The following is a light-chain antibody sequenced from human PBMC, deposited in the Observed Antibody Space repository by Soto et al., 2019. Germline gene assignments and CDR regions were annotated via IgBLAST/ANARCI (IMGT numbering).Light chain of an antibody. CDR2: VVS. Sequence: DIQLTQSPSFLSASVGDRVTITCRASQGISSYLAWYQQKPGKAPKLLMYVVSTLQGGVPSRFSGSGSGTEFTLTISSLQPEDFATYYCQQLNSYPLTFGPGTKVDI. V-gene: IGKV1-9*01. CDR3: QQLNSYPLT. J-gene: IGKJ3*01. CDR1: QGISSY.